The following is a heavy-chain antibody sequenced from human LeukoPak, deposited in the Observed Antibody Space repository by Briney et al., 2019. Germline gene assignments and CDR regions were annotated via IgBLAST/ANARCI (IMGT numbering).Heavy chain of an antibody. Sequence: PETLSLTCTVSGGSISNFYLSWIRQAAGKGLEWIGRIYPRGSDYNPSLKSRVTMSLDTSKKQFSLNLRSVTAADTAVYYCARVAAKTVDYWGQGTLVTVSS. V-gene: IGHV4-4*07. CDR1: GGSISNFY. CDR2: IYPRGS. J-gene: IGHJ4*02. CDR3: ARVAAKTVDY. D-gene: IGHD2-15*01.